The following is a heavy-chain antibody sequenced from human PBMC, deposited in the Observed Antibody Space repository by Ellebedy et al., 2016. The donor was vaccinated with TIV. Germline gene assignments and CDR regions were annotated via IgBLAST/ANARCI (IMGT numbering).Heavy chain of an antibody. CDR1: GFTFGSYT. D-gene: IGHD6-13*01. Sequence: GGSLRLXXAGSGFTFGSYTMGWVRQAPGKGLEWVSDINPSGSRTYYADSVKGRFTISRDNSKNTLYLQMNSLRAEDTAVYYCARDQRIAAAGTKGLGYWGQGTLVTVSS. J-gene: IGHJ4*02. CDR3: ARDQRIAAAGTKGLGY. V-gene: IGHV3-23*01. CDR2: INPSGSRT.